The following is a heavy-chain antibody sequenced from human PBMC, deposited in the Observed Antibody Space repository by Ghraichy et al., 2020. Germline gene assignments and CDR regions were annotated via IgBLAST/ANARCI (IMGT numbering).Heavy chain of an antibody. D-gene: IGHD3-10*01. CDR2: IYTSGST. J-gene: IGHJ5*02. Sequence: SETLSLTCTVSGGSISSGSYYWSWIRQPAGKGLEWIGRIYTSGSTNYNPSLKSRVTISVDTSKNQFSLKLSSVTAADTAVYYCASDDYYGSGSSVWFDPCGPGSLV. V-gene: IGHV4-61*02. CDR1: GGSISSGSYY. CDR3: ASDDYYGSGSSVWFDP.